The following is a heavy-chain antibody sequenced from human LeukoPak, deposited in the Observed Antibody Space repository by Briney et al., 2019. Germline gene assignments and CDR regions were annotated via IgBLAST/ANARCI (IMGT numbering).Heavy chain of an antibody. CDR2: INPNSGGT. Sequence: ASVKVSCKASGYTFTGYYMHWVRQAPGQGLEWMGWINPNSGGTNYAQKLQGRVTMTRDTSISTAYMELSRLRSDDTAVYYCARGGLLNWNPGVYWGQGTLVTVSS. CDR1: GYTFTGYY. J-gene: IGHJ4*02. CDR3: ARGGLLNWNPGVY. V-gene: IGHV1-2*02. D-gene: IGHD1-20*01.